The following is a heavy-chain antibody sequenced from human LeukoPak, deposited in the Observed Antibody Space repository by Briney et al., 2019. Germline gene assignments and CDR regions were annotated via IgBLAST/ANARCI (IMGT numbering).Heavy chain of an antibody. D-gene: IGHD6-19*01. V-gene: IGHV2-5*02. CDR1: GFSLSTSRVG. CDR3: AHRPFSSGWYLSTYHFDY. CDR2: IYWDDDK. J-gene: IGHJ4*02. Sequence: SGPTLVKPTQTLTLTCTFSGFSLSTSRVGVGWIRQPPGKALEWLALIYWDDDKRYSPSLKSRLTITKDTSKNQVVLTMTNMDPVDTATYFCAHRPFSSGWYLSTYHFDYWGQGTLVTVSS.